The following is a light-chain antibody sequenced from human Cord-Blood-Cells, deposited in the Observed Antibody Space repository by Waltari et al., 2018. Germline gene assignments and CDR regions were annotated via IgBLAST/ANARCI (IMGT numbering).Light chain of an antibody. CDR2: DIS. CDR1: SSDVGGYNY. J-gene: IGLJ1*01. Sequence: QSARTHPRSVSGSHGQSVTSPCTGTSSDVGGYNYVSWYQQHPGKAPKLMIYDISKRPSGVPDRFSGSKSGNTASLTISGLQAEDEADYYCCSYAGSYTWVFGTGTKVTVL. V-gene: IGLV2-11*01. CDR3: CSYAGSYTWV.